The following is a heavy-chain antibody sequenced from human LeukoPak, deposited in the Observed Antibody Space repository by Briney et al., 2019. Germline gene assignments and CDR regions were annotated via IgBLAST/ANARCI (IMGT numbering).Heavy chain of an antibody. J-gene: IGHJ4*02. CDR2: INPNSDAT. V-gene: IGHV1-2*02. CDR1: GYTFTGYY. CDR3: ARDERYCNGDNHYPDLGY. Sequence: ASVKVSCKASGYTFTGYYMFWVRQAPGQGLEWMGWINPNSDATKYAQKFQGRVTLTRDTSIRTTYMELSSLRSDDTAVYYCARDERYCNGDNHYPDLGYWGQGTLVTVSS. D-gene: IGHD2-15*01.